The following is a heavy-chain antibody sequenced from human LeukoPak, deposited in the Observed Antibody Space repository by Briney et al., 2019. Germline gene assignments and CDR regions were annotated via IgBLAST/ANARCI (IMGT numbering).Heavy chain of an antibody. CDR3: ARGRPHGNDY. Sequence: GGSLRLSCAASGFTFSSYWMNWVRQAPGKGLVWVSRIASDGSSTTYADSVKGRFSISRDNAKNTLYLQMNSLRVEDTAVYCCARGRPHGNDYWGQGTPVTVSS. J-gene: IGHJ4*02. CDR2: IASDGSST. V-gene: IGHV3-74*01. CDR1: GFTFSSYW. D-gene: IGHD4-23*01.